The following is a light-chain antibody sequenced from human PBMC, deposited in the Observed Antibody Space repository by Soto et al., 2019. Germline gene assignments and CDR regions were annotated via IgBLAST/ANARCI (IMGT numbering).Light chain of an antibody. J-gene: IGKJ3*01. Sequence: EIVMTQSPATLSVSPGEGATLSCRASQSVSSNLAWYQQKPGQAPRLLIYDASTRATGVPARFSGYGSGTDFNLTISSLPSEDSALYYCQHYNSWPTFGPGTKVEIK. CDR2: DAS. CDR3: QHYNSWPT. V-gene: IGKV3D-15*01. CDR1: QSVSSN.